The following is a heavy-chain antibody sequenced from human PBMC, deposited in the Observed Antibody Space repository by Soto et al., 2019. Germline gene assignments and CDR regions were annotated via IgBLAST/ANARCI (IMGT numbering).Heavy chain of an antibody. V-gene: IGHV2-5*02. CDR1: GFSLRTSGVG. CDR3: AHSQCGGDCHQSDASHYYYGVDD. J-gene: IGHJ6*02. D-gene: IGHD2-21*02. Sequence: QITLKESGPTLVKPTQTLTLTCTFSGFSLRTSGVGVGWIRQPPGKALEWLALIYWDNDKRYSPSLKSRLTITKATCEDHVSLTMTNVDVVDTGKYHCAHSQCGGDCHQSDASHYYYGVDDGGQGTTVTVSS. CDR2: IYWDNDK.